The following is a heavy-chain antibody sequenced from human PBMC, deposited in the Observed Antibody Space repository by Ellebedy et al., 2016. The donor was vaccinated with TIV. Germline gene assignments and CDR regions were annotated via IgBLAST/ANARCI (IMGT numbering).Heavy chain of an antibody. J-gene: IGHJ4*02. V-gene: IGHV1-2*04. CDR2: INPNSGGT. CDR1: GYTFTSYY. D-gene: IGHD6-13*01. Sequence: ASVKVSXKASGYTFTSYYMHWVRQAPGQGLEWMGWINPNSGGTNYAQKFQGWVTMTRDTSISTAYMELSRLRSDDTAVYYCARDFDGSSWSLGYWGQGTLVTVSS. CDR3: ARDFDGSSWSLGY.